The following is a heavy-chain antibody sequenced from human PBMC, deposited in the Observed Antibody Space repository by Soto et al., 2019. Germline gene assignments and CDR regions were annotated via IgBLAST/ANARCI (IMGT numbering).Heavy chain of an antibody. V-gene: IGHV3-21*01. J-gene: IGHJ1*01. CDR2: ISSSSRYI. D-gene: IGHD3-9*01. Sequence: GGSLRLSCAASGFTFSSYSMDWVRQAPGKGLEWVSSISSSSRYIYYPDSVKGRFTISRDNAKNSLYLQMSSLRAEDTAVYYCARGFDILTGLYFQHWGQGTLVTVSS. CDR3: ARGFDILTGLYFQH. CDR1: GFTFSSYS.